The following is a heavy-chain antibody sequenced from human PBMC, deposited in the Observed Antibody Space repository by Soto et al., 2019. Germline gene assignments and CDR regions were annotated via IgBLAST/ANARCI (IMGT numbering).Heavy chain of an antibody. CDR2: IKQDGSEK. V-gene: IGHV3-7*01. Sequence: EVQLVESGGGLVQPGGSLRLSCAASGFTFSSYWMSWVRQAPGKGLEWVANIKQDGSEKYYVDSVKGRFTISRDNAKNSLYLQMTSLRAADTAVYYCARASVSYWYFDRWGSGTLVTVSA. CDR1: GFTFSSYW. CDR3: ARASVSYWYFDR. J-gene: IGHJ2*01.